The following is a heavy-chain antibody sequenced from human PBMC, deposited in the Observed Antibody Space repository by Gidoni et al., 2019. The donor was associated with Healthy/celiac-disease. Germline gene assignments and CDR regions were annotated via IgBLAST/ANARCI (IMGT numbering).Heavy chain of an antibody. D-gene: IGHD6-25*01. Sequence: QVQLQESGPGLVQPSQTLSPPRTVPGGSISSGGYYWSWIRQHPGKGLEWIGYIYYIGSTYYNPSLKSRVTISVDTSKNQFSLKLSSVTAADTAVYYCVRLQGDAFDIWGQGTMVTVSS. V-gene: IGHV4-31*03. CDR3: VRLQGDAFDI. J-gene: IGHJ3*02. CDR2: IYYIGST. CDR1: GGSISSGGYY.